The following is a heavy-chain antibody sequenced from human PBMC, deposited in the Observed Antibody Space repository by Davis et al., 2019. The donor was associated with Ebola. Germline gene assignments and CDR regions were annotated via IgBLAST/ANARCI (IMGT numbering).Heavy chain of an antibody. V-gene: IGHV3-23*01. D-gene: IGHD6-6*01. CDR2: ISDSGGST. CDR3: AKGGGTSSSDFRRT. CDR1: GFTFSNYG. Sequence: GGSLRLSCGGSGFTFSNYGMNWVRQALGKGLEWVSGISDSGGSTHYADSVKGRFTISRDNSKNTLYLQMNSLRAEDTAVYYCAKGGGTSSSDFRRTWGQGTLVTVSS. J-gene: IGHJ5*02.